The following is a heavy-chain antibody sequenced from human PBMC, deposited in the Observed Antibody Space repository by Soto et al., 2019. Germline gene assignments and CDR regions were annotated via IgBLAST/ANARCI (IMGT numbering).Heavy chain of an antibody. CDR2: IFHDGTA. Sequence: SESLSLTCAVSGVSLTSGNWWTWVRQSPQRGLEYIGEIFHDGTANYYPYFKRRVAKSVDKSRNRFSLKLTSVTAADTAMYFCARLVYDTRHNYMYFDFWRPGTVVTVSS. D-gene: IGHD3-10*01. J-gene: IGHJ4*02. V-gene: IGHV4-4*02. CDR1: GVSLTSGNW. CDR3: ARLVYDTRHNYMYFDF.